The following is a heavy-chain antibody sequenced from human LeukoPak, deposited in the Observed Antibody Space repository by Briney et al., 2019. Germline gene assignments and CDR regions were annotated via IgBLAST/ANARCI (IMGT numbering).Heavy chain of an antibody. Sequence: GGSLRLSCAASGFTFSSFWMSWVRQAPGEGLEWVANINQDGSEKFFADSVKGRFTISRDNAKNSLYLQMNSLRAEDTAVYYCAREMASDLDYWGRGTLVTVSS. V-gene: IGHV3-7*01. D-gene: IGHD5-24*01. CDR1: GFTFSSFW. CDR3: AREMASDLDY. CDR2: INQDGSEK. J-gene: IGHJ4*02.